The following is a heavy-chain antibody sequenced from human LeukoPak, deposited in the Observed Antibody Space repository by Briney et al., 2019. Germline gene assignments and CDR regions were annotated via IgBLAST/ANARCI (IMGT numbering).Heavy chain of an antibody. D-gene: IGHD6-13*01. J-gene: IGHJ4*02. CDR3: ARDQKQQLVSSVFDY. V-gene: IGHV1-46*01. CDR1: GYTFTSYY. CDR2: INPSGGST. Sequence: VASVKVSCKASGYTFTSYYMHWVRQAPGQGLEWMGIINPSGGSTSYAQKFQGRVTMTRDTSTSTVYMELSSLRSEDTAVYYCARDQKQQLVSSVFDYWGQGTLVTVSS.